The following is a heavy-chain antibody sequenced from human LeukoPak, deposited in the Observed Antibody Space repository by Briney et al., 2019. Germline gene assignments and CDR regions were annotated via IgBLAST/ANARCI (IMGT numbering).Heavy chain of an antibody. CDR3: ARARDGYRTDYFDY. D-gene: IGHD5-24*01. J-gene: IGHJ4*02. CDR1: GFTFSSYW. Sequence: GGSLRLSCVASGFTFSSYWMSWVRQAPGKGLEWVANIKHYGSEKYYVDSVKGRFTISRDNSKNTLYLQMNSLRAEDTAVYYCARARDGYRTDYFDYWGQGTLVTVSS. V-gene: IGHV3-7*04. CDR2: IKHYGSEK.